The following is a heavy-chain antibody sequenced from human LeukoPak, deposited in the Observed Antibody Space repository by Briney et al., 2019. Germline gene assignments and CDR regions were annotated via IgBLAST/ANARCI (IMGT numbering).Heavy chain of an antibody. Sequence: GGSLRLSCAASGFTFSSHAMSWVRQAPAKGLEWVSAISDSGGSTYYAESVKGRFTISRDNSKNTLSLQMNSLRAEDTAVYYCAKDTPVSGTSRKFDYWGQGTLVTVSS. V-gene: IGHV3-23*01. D-gene: IGHD6-19*01. CDR3: AKDTPVSGTSRKFDY. CDR1: GFTFSSHA. CDR2: ISDSGGST. J-gene: IGHJ4*02.